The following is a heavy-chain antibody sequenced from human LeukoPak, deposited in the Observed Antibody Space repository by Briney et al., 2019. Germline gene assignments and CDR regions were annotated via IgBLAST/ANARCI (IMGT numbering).Heavy chain of an antibody. J-gene: IGHJ3*02. CDR3: ARQGYDILTGYIDAFGI. V-gene: IGHV4-59*08. Sequence: SETLSLTCTVSGGXISSYYWSWIRQPPGKGLEWIGYISYSGSTNYNPSLKSRVTISIDTSKNQFSLKLRSVTAADTAIYYCARQGYDILTGYIDAFGIWGQGTMVAVSS. D-gene: IGHD3-9*01. CDR1: GGXISSYY. CDR2: ISYSGST.